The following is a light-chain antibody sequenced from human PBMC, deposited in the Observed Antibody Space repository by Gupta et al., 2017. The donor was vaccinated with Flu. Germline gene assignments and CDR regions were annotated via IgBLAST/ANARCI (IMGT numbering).Light chain of an antibody. V-gene: IGKV4-1*01. CDR1: HTHLSTSDNRNY. J-gene: IGKJ1*01. CDR2: WAS. CDR3: QQYYGTPKT. Sequence: SLGEGAPINCKSSHTHLSTSDNRNYLAWYQQKPVQPPKLLFYWASALESGVTDRFTGGASGTDFTLTISSLHAEDVAVYYCQQYYGTPKTFGQGTKVEIK.